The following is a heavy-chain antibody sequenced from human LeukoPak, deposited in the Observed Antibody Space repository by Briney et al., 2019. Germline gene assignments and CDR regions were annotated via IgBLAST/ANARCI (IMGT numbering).Heavy chain of an antibody. CDR1: GFTFSGSA. D-gene: IGHD4-23*01. CDR3: TSLGAPVVTPRYYGMDV. J-gene: IGHJ6*02. V-gene: IGHV3-73*01. Sequence: GGSLRLSCAASGFTFSGSAMHWVRQASGKGLEWVGRIRSKANSYATAYAASVKGRFTISRDDSKNTAYLQMNSLKTEDTAVYYCTSLGAPVVTPRYYGMDVWGQGTTVTVSS. CDR2: IRSKANSYAT.